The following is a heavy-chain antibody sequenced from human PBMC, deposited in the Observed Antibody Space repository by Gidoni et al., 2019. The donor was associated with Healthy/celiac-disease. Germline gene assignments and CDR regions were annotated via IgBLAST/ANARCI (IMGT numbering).Heavy chain of an antibody. Sequence: EVPLLESGVGLVPPGGSLRLSCAASGFTFSSYAMSWVRQAPGKGLEWVSAISGSGGSTYYADAVKGRFTISRDNSKNTLYLQMNSLRAEDTAVYYCAKDGWLPDYWGQGTLVTVSS. CDR1: GFTFSSYA. CDR3: AKDGWLPDY. J-gene: IGHJ4*02. V-gene: IGHV3-23*01. D-gene: IGHD5-12*01. CDR2: ISGSGGST.